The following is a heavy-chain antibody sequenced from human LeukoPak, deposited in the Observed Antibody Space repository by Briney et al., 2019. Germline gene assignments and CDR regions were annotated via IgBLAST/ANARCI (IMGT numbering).Heavy chain of an antibody. CDR2: IYYSGST. V-gene: IGHV4-39*07. D-gene: IGHD4-17*01. J-gene: IGHJ4*02. CDR3: ARYGDPLDY. CDR1: GGSISSSSYY. Sequence: KPSETLSLTCTVSGGSISSSSYYWGWIRQPPGKGLEWIGSIYYSGSTYYNPSLKSRVTMSVDTSKNQFSLKLSSVTAADTAVYYCARYGDPLDYWGQGTLVTVSS.